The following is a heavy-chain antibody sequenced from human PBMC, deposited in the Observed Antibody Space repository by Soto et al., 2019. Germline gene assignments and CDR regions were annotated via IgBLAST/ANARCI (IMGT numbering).Heavy chain of an antibody. V-gene: IGHV3-30-3*01. CDR2: ISYDGSNK. CDR1: GFTFSSYA. J-gene: IGHJ4*02. D-gene: IGHD6-13*01. Sequence: QVQLVESGGGVVQPGRSLRLSCAASGFTFSSYAMHWVRQAPGKGLEWVAVISYDGSNKYYADSVKGRFTISRDNSKNTLYLQMTSLRAEDTAVYYCARDIAAAGTLGFDYWGQGTLVTVSS. CDR3: ARDIAAAGTLGFDY.